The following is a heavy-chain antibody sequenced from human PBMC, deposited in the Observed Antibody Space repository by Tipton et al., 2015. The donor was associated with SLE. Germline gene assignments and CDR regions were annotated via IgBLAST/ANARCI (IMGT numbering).Heavy chain of an antibody. D-gene: IGHD3-3*02. V-gene: IGHV3-7*01. CDR3: ARDPFSIPDY. CDR2: INHDGSDK. CDR1: GFIFSDYW. J-gene: IGHJ4*02. Sequence: SLRLSCAASGFIFSDYWMTWVRQAPGKGLEWVANINHDGSDKYYVDSVKGRFTISRDNGKNSLYLQMNSLRAEDTAVYFCARDPFSIPDYWGQGTLVTVSS.